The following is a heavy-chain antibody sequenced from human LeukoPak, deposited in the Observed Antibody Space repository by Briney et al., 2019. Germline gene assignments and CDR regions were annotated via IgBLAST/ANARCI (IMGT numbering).Heavy chain of an antibody. CDR2: ISGSGGST. V-gene: IGHV3-23*01. CDR1: GFTFSSYA. CDR3: ALPSSAVIRGDAFDI. Sequence: GGSLRLSCAASGFTFSSYAMSWVRQAPGKGLEWVSAISGSGGSTYYADSVKGRSTISRDNSKNTLYLQMNSLRAEDTAVYYCALPSSAVIRGDAFDIWGQGTMVTVSS. J-gene: IGHJ3*02. D-gene: IGHD3-22*01.